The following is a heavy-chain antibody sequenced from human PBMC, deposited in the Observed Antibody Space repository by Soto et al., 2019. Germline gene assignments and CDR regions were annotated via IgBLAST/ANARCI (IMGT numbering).Heavy chain of an antibody. CDR3: ARQVPAAIRLGWFDP. CDR1: GGSISRSTYY. CDR2: IYYSGST. J-gene: IGHJ5*02. Sequence: PSETLSLTCTVSGGSISRSTYYWGWIRQPPGKGLEWIGSIYYSGSTYYRPSLKSRVTISVDTSKNQSSLKLSSVTAADTAVYYCARQVPAAIRLGWFDPWGQGTLVTV. D-gene: IGHD2-2*02. V-gene: IGHV4-39*01.